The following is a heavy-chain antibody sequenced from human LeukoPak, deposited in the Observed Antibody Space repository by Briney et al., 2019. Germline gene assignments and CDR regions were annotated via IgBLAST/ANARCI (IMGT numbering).Heavy chain of an antibody. CDR2: FDPEDGET. Sequence: ASVKVSCKVSGYTLTELSMHWVRQAPGKGREWRGGFDPEDGETIYAQKFQGRVTMTEDTSTGTAYMELSSLRSEDTAVYYCATAEIRDDYVWGSYRYVYFDYWGQGTLVTVSS. D-gene: IGHD3-16*02. V-gene: IGHV1-24*01. J-gene: IGHJ4*02. CDR1: GYTLTELS. CDR3: ATAEIRDDYVWGSYRYVYFDY.